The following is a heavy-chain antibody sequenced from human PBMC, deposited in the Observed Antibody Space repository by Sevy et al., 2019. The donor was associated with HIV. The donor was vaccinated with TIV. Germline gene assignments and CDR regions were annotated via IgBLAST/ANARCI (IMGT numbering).Heavy chain of an antibody. CDR2: ISSGTTYT. CDR3: ARDRRNYGGQYFDF. J-gene: IGHJ4*02. V-gene: IGHV3-11*06. D-gene: IGHD4-17*01. CDR1: GFTFSDYY. Sequence: GGSLRLSCAASGFTFSDYYMSWIRQAPGKGLEWISYISSGTTYTNDADSVKGRFTISRDNAKNSLYLQMNGLRAEDTAVYYCARDRRNYGGQYFDFWGQGTLVTVSS.